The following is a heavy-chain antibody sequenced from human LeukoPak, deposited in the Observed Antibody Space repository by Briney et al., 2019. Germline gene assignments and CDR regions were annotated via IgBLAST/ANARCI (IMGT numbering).Heavy chain of an antibody. V-gene: IGHV4-59*01. CDR2: IYYSGST. D-gene: IGHD6-13*01. Sequence: PSETLSLTCTVSGGSISSYYWSWIRQPPGKGLEWLGYIYYSGSTNYNPSLKSRVTISVDTSKNQFSLKLSSVTAADTAVYYCARFLLGGGAAAGTVDYWGQGTLVTVSS. CDR3: ARFLLGGGAAAGTVDY. J-gene: IGHJ4*02. CDR1: GGSISSYY.